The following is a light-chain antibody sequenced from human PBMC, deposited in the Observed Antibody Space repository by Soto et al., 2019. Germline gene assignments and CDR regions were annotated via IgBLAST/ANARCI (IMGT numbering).Light chain of an antibody. V-gene: IGKV3-11*01. J-gene: IGKJ4*01. CDR1: QGVSNY. Sequence: EIVLTQSPTTLSLSPGERATLSCRASQGVSNYFAWYQQKPGQAPRLLIYDASTRAADIPARFSGSGSGTNFTLTISSLEPEDFAVYYCQQRSDWPLTFGGGTKVDIK. CDR3: QQRSDWPLT. CDR2: DAS.